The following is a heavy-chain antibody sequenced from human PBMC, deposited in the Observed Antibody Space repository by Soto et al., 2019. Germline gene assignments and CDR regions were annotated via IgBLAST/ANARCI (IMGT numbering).Heavy chain of an antibody. CDR1: GGSISSSSYY. CDR2: IYHSGST. V-gene: IGHV4-39*07. D-gene: IGHD6-13*01. CDR3: AAASIAAAGPNWFDP. J-gene: IGHJ5*02. Sequence: SETLSLTCTVSGGSISSSSYYWGWIRQPPGKGLEWIGSIYHSGSTNYNPSLKSRVTISVDKSKNQFSLKLSSVTAADTAVYCCAAASIAAAGPNWFDPWGQGTLVTVSS.